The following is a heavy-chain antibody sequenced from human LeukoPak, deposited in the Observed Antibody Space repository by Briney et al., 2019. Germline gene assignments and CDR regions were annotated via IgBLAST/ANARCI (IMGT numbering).Heavy chain of an antibody. Sequence: ASVKVSCKASGYTFTSYGISWVRQAPGQGLEWMGWISAYNGNTNYAQKLQGRVTMTTDTSTSTAYMELRSLRSDDTAVYCCARGAGSYLLWFGERSHFDYSGRGSLVSVCS. V-gene: IGHV1-18*04. CDR2: ISAYNGNT. CDR3: ARGAGSYLLWFGERSHFDY. J-gene: IGHJ4*02. CDR1: GYTFTSYG. D-gene: IGHD3-10*01.